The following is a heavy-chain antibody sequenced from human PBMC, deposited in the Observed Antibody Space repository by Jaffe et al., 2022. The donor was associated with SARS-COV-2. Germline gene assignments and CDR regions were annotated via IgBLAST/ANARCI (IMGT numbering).Heavy chain of an antibody. CDR3: ARDSMRGGGFDY. CDR2: VGTAVSTT. Sequence: DVQLVESGGGLVQPGGSLRLSCTASAFTFSDYYIHWVRRAPGKGLVWVSRVGTAVSTTSYADSVKGRFTSSRDNAKNTVYLQLNSLRMEDTAVYYCARDSMRGGGFDYWGQGALVTVSS. D-gene: IGHD3-16*01. J-gene: IGHJ4*02. CDR1: AFTFSDYY. V-gene: IGHV3-74*01.